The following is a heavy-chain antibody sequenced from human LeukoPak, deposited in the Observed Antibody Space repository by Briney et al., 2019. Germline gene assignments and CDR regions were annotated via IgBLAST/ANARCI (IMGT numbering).Heavy chain of an antibody. CDR3: ARSSPYYDSSGYYEDY. J-gene: IGHJ4*02. CDR1: GFTFGSYW. CDR2: IKQDGSEK. D-gene: IGHD3-22*01. V-gene: IGHV3-7*03. Sequence: PGGSLRLSCAASGFTFGSYWMSWVRQAPGKGLEWVANIKQDGSEKYYVDSVKGRFTISRDNAKNSLYLQMNSLRAEDTAVYYCARSSPYYDSSGYYEDYWGQGTLVTVSS.